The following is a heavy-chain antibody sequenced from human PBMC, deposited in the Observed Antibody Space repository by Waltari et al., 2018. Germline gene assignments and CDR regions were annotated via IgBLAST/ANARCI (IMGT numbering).Heavy chain of an antibody. CDR1: GFSFSSYG. J-gene: IGHJ4*02. Sequence: QVQLVESGGGVVRPGDSLRLSCAASGFSFSSYGMHWVRQAPGKGLEWVAFTRYDRSSQYYADSVKGRFTISSDNSRNMLYLQMNALRPEDTAVYFCAKDPYTGWYMDHWGQGILVTVSS. CDR2: TRYDRSSQ. CDR3: AKDPYTGWYMDH. V-gene: IGHV3-30*02. D-gene: IGHD6-19*01.